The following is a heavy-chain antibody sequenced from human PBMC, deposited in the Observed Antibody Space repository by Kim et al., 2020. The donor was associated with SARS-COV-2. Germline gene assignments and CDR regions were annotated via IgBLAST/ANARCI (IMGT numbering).Heavy chain of an antibody. D-gene: IGHD3-16*01. CDR3: ARIRTSIGLQFGWGGFDP. CDR1: GFSLSTSGMC. V-gene: IGHV2-70*01. J-gene: IGHJ5*02. Sequence: SGPTLVKPTQTLTLTCTFSGFSLSTSGMCVSWIRQPPGKALEWLALIDWDDDKYYSTSLKTRLTISNDTSKNQVVLTMTNMDPVDTATYYRARIRTSIGLQFGWGGFDPWGQGTLVTVSS. CDR2: IDWDDDK.